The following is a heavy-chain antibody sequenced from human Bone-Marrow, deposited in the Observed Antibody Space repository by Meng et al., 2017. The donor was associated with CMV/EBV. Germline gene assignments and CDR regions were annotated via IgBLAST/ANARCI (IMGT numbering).Heavy chain of an antibody. CDR3: AREIGDIVVVPAAMYYYYYGMDV. V-gene: IGHV3-53*01. Sequence: GGSLRLSCAASGFTVSSYYITWVRQAPGKGLEWVSIIYSAGSTYYADSVKGRFTISRDNAKNTLYLQMNSLRAEDTAVYYCAREIGDIVVVPAAMYYYYYGMDVWGQGTTVTVSS. D-gene: IGHD2-2*01. CDR1: GFTVSSYY. J-gene: IGHJ6*02. CDR2: IYSAGST.